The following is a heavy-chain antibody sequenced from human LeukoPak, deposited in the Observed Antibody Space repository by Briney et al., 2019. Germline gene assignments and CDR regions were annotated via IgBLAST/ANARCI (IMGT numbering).Heavy chain of an antibody. J-gene: IGHJ4*02. CDR1: GYTFTSYY. CDR3: ARADAPLLGYCSGGSCENPFCDY. D-gene: IGHD2-15*01. CDR2: INPSGGST. Sequence: ASVKVSCKASGYTFTSYYMHWVRQAPGQGLEWMGIINPSGGSTSYAQKFQGRVTMTRDMSTSTVYMELSSLRSEDTAVYYCARADAPLLGYCSGGSCENPFCDYWGQGTLVTVSS. V-gene: IGHV1-46*01.